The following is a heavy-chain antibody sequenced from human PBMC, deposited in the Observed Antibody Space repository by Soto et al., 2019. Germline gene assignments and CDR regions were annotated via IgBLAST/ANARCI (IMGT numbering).Heavy chain of an antibody. CDR2: IIPIFGTA. D-gene: IGHD3-3*01. V-gene: IGHV1-69*06. J-gene: IGHJ4*02. Sequence: ASVKVSCKASGGTFSSYAISWVRQAPGQGLEWMGGIIPIFGTANYAQKFQGRVTITADKSTSTAYMELSSLRSEDTAVYYCAARITIFGVVIKGGYWGRGTLVTVSS. CDR1: GGTFSSYA. CDR3: AARITIFGVVIKGGY.